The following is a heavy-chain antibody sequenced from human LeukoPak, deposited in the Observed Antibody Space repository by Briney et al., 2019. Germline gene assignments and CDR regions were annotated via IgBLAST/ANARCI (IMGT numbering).Heavy chain of an antibody. CDR2: IRYDGSNK. Sequence: GGSLRLSCAASGFTFSSYGMHWVRQAPGKGPEWVAFIRYDGSNKYYADSVKGRFTISRDNSKNTLSLQMNSLRPEDTAVYYCAKGYCSGTSCYSGLDWGQGTLVTVSS. V-gene: IGHV3-30*02. D-gene: IGHD2-2*01. CDR1: GFTFSSYG. CDR3: AKGYCSGTSCYSGLD. J-gene: IGHJ4*02.